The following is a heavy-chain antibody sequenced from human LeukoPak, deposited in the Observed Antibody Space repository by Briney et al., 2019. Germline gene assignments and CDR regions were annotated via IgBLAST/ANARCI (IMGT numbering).Heavy chain of an antibody. Sequence: ASVKVSCKASGYTFTSYDINWVRQATGQGLEWMGWMNPNSGNTGYAQKFQGRVTMTRNTSISTAYMELSSVRSEDTAVYYCATRPLDAVAGTGSWFDPWGQGTLVTVSS. CDR1: GYTFTSYD. J-gene: IGHJ5*02. CDR2: MNPNSGNT. V-gene: IGHV1-8*01. D-gene: IGHD6-19*01. CDR3: ATRPLDAVAGTGSWFDP.